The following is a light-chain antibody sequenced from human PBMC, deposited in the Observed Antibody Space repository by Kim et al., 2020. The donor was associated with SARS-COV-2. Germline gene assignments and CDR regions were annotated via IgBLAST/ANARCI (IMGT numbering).Light chain of an antibody. J-gene: IGLJ3*02. CDR1: RASLTTNY. CDR2: DDN. CDR3: QSYDSSNGV. Sequence: SSYRRRASLTTNYVQWDQTRPRSAPPTVIYDDNHRPSVGPARFSGCIDSSSKSASLSISGLKTEDEAGYYCQSYDSSNGVFGGGTQLTVL. V-gene: IGLV6-57*03.